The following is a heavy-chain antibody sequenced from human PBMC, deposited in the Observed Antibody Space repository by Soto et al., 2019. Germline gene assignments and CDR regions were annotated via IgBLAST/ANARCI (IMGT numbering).Heavy chain of an antibody. CDR3: ARDRVESLAYLFDY. CDR1: GDTFSRYA. D-gene: IGHD2-21*01. Sequence: ASVKVSCKASGDTFSRYAIHWVRQAPGQRLEWMGWINAGNGNTKSSQMVQGRVTITRDTSASTAYMELSSLRSEDTAVYYCARDRVESLAYLFDYWGQGTMVTVSS. CDR2: INAGNGNT. J-gene: IGHJ4*02. V-gene: IGHV1-3*01.